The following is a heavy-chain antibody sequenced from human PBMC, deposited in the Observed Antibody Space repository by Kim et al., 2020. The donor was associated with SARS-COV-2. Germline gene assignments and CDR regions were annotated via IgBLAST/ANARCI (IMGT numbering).Heavy chain of an antibody. V-gene: IGHV3-15*01. J-gene: IGHJ4*02. D-gene: IGHD5-18*01. CDR3: TTDTAQDY. CDR2: GGTT. Sequence: GGTTDDAAPVKGRFTISRDDSKNTLYLQMNSLKTEDTAVYYCTTDTAQDYWGQGTLVTVSS.